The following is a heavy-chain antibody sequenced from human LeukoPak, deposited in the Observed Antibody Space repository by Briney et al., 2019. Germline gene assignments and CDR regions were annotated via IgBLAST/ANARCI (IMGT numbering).Heavy chain of an antibody. Sequence: ASVKVSCKASGYTFTSYGISWVRQAPGQGLEWMGWISAYNGNTNYAQKLQGRVTMTTDTSTSTAYMELRSLRSEDTAVYYCARGSSGSGWRYYYYVDVWGKGTTVTVSS. CDR3: ARGSSGSGWRYYYYVDV. CDR1: GYTFTSYG. CDR2: ISAYNGNT. D-gene: IGHD6-19*01. J-gene: IGHJ6*03. V-gene: IGHV1-18*01.